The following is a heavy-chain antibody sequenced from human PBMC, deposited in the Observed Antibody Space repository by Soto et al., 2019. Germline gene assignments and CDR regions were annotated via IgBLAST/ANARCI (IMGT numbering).Heavy chain of an antibody. CDR2: ISSSSSYI. J-gene: IGHJ6*02. CDR1: GFTFSSYS. D-gene: IGHD4-17*01. Sequence: EVQLVESGGGLVKPGGSLRLSCAASGFTFSSYSMNWVRQAPGKGLEWVSSISSSSSYIYYADSAKGRFTISRDNAKNSLYLQMNSLRAEDTAVYYCARELRDYGDYYGMDVWGQGTTVTVSS. V-gene: IGHV3-21*01. CDR3: ARELRDYGDYYGMDV.